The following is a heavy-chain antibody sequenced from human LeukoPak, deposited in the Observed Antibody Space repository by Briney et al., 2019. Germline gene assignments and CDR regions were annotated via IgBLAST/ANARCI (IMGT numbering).Heavy chain of an antibody. D-gene: IGHD6-6*01. Sequence: SETLSLTCTVSGGSISSSSYYWGWIRQPPGKGLEWIGSIYYSGSTYYNPSLKSRVTISVDTSKNQFSLKLSSVTAADTAVYYCARHRLTYSSSSWFDPWGQGTLVTVSS. CDR3: ARHRLTYSSSSWFDP. CDR1: GGSISSSSYY. CDR2: IYYSGST. V-gene: IGHV4-39*01. J-gene: IGHJ5*02.